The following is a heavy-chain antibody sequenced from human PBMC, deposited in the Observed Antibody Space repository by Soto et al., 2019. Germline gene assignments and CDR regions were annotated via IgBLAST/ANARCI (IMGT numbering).Heavy chain of an antibody. CDR3: AIEYSSSPPYYPIGY. CDR2: IIPIFGTA. V-gene: IGHV1-69*13. Sequence: SMKVSCKASGGTFSSYSISWVRQAPGQGLEWMGGIIPIFGTANYAQKFQGRVTITADESTSTAYMELSSLRSEDTAVYYCAIEYSSSPPYYPIGYWGQGTLVTVSS. CDR1: GGTFSSYS. J-gene: IGHJ4*02. D-gene: IGHD6-6*01.